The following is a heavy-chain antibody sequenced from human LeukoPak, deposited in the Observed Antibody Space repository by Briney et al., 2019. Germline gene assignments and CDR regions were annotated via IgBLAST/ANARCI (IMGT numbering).Heavy chain of an antibody. J-gene: IGHJ4*02. CDR2: IYPGDSDT. CDR3: ARHHPIASADTYYFDY. D-gene: IGHD6-13*01. V-gene: IGHV5-51*01. Sequence: WVRQMPGXGLEWMGIIYPGDSDTRYSPSFQGQVTISADKSISTAYLQWSSLKASDTAMYYCARHHPIASADTYYFDYWGQGTLVTVSS.